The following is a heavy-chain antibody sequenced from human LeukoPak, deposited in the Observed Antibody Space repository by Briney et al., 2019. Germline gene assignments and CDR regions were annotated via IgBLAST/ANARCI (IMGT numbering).Heavy chain of an antibody. J-gene: IGHJ4*02. CDR3: ARHQDIVVVPAATQFDY. CDR2: ISAYNGNT. V-gene: IGHV1-18*01. D-gene: IGHD2-2*01. CDR1: GYTFTSYG. Sequence: ASVKVSCKASGYTFTSYGISWVRQAPGQGLEWMGWISAYNGNTNYAQKLQGRVTMTTDTSTSTAYMELRSLRSDDPAVYYCARHQDIVVVPAATQFDYWGQGTLVTVSS.